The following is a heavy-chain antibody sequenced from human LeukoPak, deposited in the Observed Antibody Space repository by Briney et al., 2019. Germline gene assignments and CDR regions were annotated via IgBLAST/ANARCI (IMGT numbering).Heavy chain of an antibody. D-gene: IGHD6-13*01. Sequence: VASVKVSCKASGYTFTAYYMHWVRQAPGQGLEWMGWINPNSGDTNYAQKFQGRVTMTRDTSISTAYMELSRLRSDDTAVYYCARAYFSKVLETYSSPSWHPDPFYWGQGTLVTVSS. CDR1: GYTFTAYY. CDR3: ARAYFSKVLETYSSPSWHPDPFY. V-gene: IGHV1-2*02. J-gene: IGHJ4*02. CDR2: INPNSGDT.